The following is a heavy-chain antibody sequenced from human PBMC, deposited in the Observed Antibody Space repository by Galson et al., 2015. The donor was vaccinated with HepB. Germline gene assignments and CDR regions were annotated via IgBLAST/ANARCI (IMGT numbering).Heavy chain of an antibody. D-gene: IGHD3-3*01. CDR1: GYTFTSYG. CDR2: ISAYNGNT. V-gene: IGHV1-18*01. CDR3: ARFYYDFWSGYRDWTTGSLYYFDY. Sequence: SVKVSCKASGYTFTSYGISWVRQAPGQGLEWMGWISAYNGNTNYAQKLQGRVTMTTDTSTSTAYMELRSLRSDDTAVYYCARFYYDFWSGYRDWTTGSLYYFDYWGQGTLVTVSS. J-gene: IGHJ4*02.